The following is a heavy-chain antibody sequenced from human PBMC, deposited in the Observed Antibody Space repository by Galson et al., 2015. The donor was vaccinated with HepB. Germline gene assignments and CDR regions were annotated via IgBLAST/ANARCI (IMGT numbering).Heavy chain of an antibody. CDR3: ARELAAPHFIGAFNI. V-gene: IGHV3-11*06. CDR2: ISSSSSYT. J-gene: IGHJ3*02. CDR1: GFTFSDYY. D-gene: IGHD6-6*01. Sequence: SLRLSCAASGFTFSDYYMSWIRQAPGKGLEWVSYISSSSSYTNYADSVKGRFTISRDNAKNSLYLQMNSLRAEDTAVYYCARELAAPHFIGAFNIWGQGTMVTVSS.